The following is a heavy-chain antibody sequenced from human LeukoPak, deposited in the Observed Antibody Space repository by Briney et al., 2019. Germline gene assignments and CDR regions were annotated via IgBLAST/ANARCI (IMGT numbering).Heavy chain of an antibody. CDR3: ARGPYCSGGTCYSQYFDY. Sequence: AVTVSCKASGYTFPSYGLSWVRQAPGQGLEWMGWINPYNGNTNYAQKLQGRVTMTTDTSTSTAYMELRSLRSDDTAVYYCARGPYCSGGTCYSQYFDYWGQGTLVTVSS. V-gene: IGHV1-18*01. J-gene: IGHJ4*02. CDR2: INPYNGNT. D-gene: IGHD2-15*01. CDR1: GYTFPSYG.